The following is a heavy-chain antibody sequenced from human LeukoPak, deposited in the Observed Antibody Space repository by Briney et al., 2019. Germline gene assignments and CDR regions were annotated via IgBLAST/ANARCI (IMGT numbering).Heavy chain of an antibody. CDR3: ARAPWDSSGYYYVSYY. CDR2: ISAYNGNT. V-gene: IGHV1-18*01. CDR1: GYTFTSYD. Sequence: ASVKVSCKASGYTFTSYDITWVRQAPGQGLEWMGRISAYNGNTNYAQNLQGRVTMTTDTSTSTAYMELRSLRSDDTAVYYCARAPWDSSGYYYVSYYWGQGTLVTVSS. D-gene: IGHD3-22*01. J-gene: IGHJ4*02.